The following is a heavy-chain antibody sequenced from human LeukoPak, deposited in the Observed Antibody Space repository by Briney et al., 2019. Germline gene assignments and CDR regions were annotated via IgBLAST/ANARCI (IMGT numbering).Heavy chain of an antibody. J-gene: IGHJ4*02. V-gene: IGHV1-2*06. D-gene: IGHD3-22*01. CDR2: INPNSGGT. CDR1: GYTFTSYY. Sequence: ASVKVSCKASGYTFTSYYMHWVRQAPGQGLEWMGRINPNSGGTNYAQKFQGRVTMTRDTSISTAYMELSRLRSDDTAVYYCARDVQTNYYDSSGYHDYWGRGTLVTVSS. CDR3: ARDVQTNYYDSSGYHDY.